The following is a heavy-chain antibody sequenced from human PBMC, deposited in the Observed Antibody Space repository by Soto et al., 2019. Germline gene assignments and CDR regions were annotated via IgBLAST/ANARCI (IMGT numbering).Heavy chain of an antibody. Sequence: PGESLKISCKGSGYSFTSYWISWVRQMPGKGLEWMGRIDPSDSYTNYSPSFQGHVTISADKSISTAYLQWSSLKASDTAMYYCARPITMVRGVIGHDAFDIWGQGTMVTVSS. D-gene: IGHD3-10*01. V-gene: IGHV5-10-1*01. CDR3: ARPITMVRGVIGHDAFDI. J-gene: IGHJ3*02. CDR2: IDPSDSYT. CDR1: GYSFTSYW.